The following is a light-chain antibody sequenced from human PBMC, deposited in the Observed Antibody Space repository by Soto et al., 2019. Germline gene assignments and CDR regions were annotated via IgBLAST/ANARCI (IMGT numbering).Light chain of an antibody. CDR3: CSYAGSYTYV. J-gene: IGLJ1*01. V-gene: IGLV2-11*01. Sequence: QSALTQPRSVSGSPGQSVTISCTGTSSDVGGYNYVSWYQHQPGKAPKLMIYDVTKRPSGVRDRFSASKSGNTASLTISGLQAEDEADYYCCSYAGSYTYVFGTGTKVTVL. CDR2: DVT. CDR1: SSDVGGYNY.